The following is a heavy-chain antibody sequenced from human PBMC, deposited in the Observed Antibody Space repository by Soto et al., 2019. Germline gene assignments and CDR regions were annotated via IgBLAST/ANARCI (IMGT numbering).Heavy chain of an antibody. CDR1: GGTFSSYT. V-gene: IGHV1-69*02. CDR2: IIPILGIA. J-gene: IGHJ4*02. Sequence: ASVKVSCKASGGTFSSYTISWVRQAPGQGLEWMGRIIPILGIANYAQKFQGRVTITADKSTSTAYMELSSLRSEDTAVYYCARGRATTVWQSDYWGQGTLVTVSS. CDR3: ARGRATTVWQSDY. D-gene: IGHD4-17*01.